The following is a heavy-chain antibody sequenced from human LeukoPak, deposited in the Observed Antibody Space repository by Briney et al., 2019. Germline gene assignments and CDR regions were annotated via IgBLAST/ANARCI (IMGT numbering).Heavy chain of an antibody. CDR2: IKQDGSAK. D-gene: IGHD3-3*01. CDR1: GGSISSYY. J-gene: IGHJ4*02. CDR3: AGGQGFLIDY. Sequence: PSETLSLTCTVSGGSISSYYWSWIRQPPGKGLEWVANIKQDGSAKYYVDSVKGRLTISRDNAKSLLYLQMNSLRAEDAAVYYCAGGQGFLIDYWGQGTLVTVSS. V-gene: IGHV3-7*01.